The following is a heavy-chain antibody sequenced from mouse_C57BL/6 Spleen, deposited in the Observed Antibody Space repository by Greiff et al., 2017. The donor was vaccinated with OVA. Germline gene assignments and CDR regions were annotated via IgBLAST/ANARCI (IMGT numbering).Heavy chain of an antibody. J-gene: IGHJ2*01. V-gene: IGHV1-64*01. CDR2: IHPNSGST. CDR3: ARDGYLSYFDY. CDR1: GYTFTSYW. D-gene: IGHD2-3*01. Sequence: QVQLQQPGAELVKPGASVKLSCKASGYTFTSYWMHWVKQRPGQGLEWIGMIHPNSGSTNYNEKFKSKATLTVDKSSSTAYMQLSSLTSEDSAVYYCARDGYLSYFDYWGQGTTLTVSS.